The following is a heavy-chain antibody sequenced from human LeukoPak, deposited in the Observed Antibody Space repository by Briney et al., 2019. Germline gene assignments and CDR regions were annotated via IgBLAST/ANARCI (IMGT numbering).Heavy chain of an antibody. Sequence: GGSLRLSCAASGFSFSTYGMHWVRQAPGKGLEWVAVLSYDGSNEYYTDSVKGRFTISRDNSKNTLYLQMNSLRPEDTAVYYCAKAESLYYYYGMDVWGQGTTVTVSS. J-gene: IGHJ6*02. V-gene: IGHV3-30*18. CDR3: AKAESLYYYYGMDV. CDR1: GFSFSTYG. CDR2: LSYDGSNE.